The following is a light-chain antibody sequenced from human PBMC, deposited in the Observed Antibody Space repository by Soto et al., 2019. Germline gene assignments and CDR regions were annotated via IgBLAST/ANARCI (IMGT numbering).Light chain of an antibody. V-gene: IGLV2-14*01. J-gene: IGLJ1*01. Sequence: QSVLTEPASVSGSPGQSITISCTGTSSDVGGYNYVSWYQQHPGKAPKLMIYEASNRPSGVSNRFSGSKSGNTTPLTISGLQAEDEGDYYCSAYISSSTPYVFGTGTKVTGL. CDR3: SAYISSSTPYV. CDR2: EAS. CDR1: SSDVGGYNY.